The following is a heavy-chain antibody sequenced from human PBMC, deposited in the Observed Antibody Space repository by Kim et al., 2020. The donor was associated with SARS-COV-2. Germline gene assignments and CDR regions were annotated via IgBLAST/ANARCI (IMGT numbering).Heavy chain of an antibody. V-gene: IGHV1-46*01. D-gene: IGHD6-13*01. CDR3: ARDPIAAAGVFDY. J-gene: IGHJ4*02. Sequence: YATKIQGRVPMTRDTSTSTVYMELSSLRSEDTAVYYCARDPIAAAGVFDYWGQGTLVTVSS.